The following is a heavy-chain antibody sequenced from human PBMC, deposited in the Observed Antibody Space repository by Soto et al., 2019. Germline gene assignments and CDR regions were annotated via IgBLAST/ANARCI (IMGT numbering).Heavy chain of an antibody. D-gene: IGHD3-3*01. V-gene: IGHV4-59*01. CDR2: IYYSGGT. CDR1: GGSISSYY. J-gene: IGHJ6*02. Sequence: PSETLSLTCTVSGGSISSYYWSWIRQPPGKGLEWIGYIYYSGGTNYNPSLKSRVTISVDTSKNQFSLKLSSVTAADTAVYYCARAGDFGSGYRRYYYYGMDVWGQGTTVTVSS. CDR3: ARAGDFGSGYRRYYYYGMDV.